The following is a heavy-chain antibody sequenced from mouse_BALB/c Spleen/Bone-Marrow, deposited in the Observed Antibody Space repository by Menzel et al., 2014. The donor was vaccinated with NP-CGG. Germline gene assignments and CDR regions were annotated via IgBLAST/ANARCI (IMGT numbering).Heavy chain of an antibody. CDR1: GFTFSSYA. D-gene: IGHD2-13*01. CDR2: IYSGGSI. Sequence: EVKVEESGGGLVKSGGSLKLSCAAPGFTFSSYAMSWVRQTPEKRLEWVASIYSGGSIYYPDSVKGRFTISRDNARNILYLQMSSLRSEDTAMYYCADGDSFAYWGQGTLVTVSA. V-gene: IGHV5-6-5*01. J-gene: IGHJ3*01. CDR3: ADGDSFAY.